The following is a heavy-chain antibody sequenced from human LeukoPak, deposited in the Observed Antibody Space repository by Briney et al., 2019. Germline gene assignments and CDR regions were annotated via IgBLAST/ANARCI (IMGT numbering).Heavy chain of an antibody. CDR3: ASWAIGGIYCSSTSCYTRFDP. Sequence: GGSLRLSCAASGFTFSSYSMNWVRQAPGKGLEWVSSISSSSSYIYYADSVKGRFTISRDNAKNSLYLQMTSLRAEDTAVYYCASWAIGGIYCSSTSCYTRFDPWGQGTLVTVSS. D-gene: IGHD2-2*02. CDR1: GFTFSSYS. V-gene: IGHV3-21*01. CDR2: ISSSSSYI. J-gene: IGHJ5*02.